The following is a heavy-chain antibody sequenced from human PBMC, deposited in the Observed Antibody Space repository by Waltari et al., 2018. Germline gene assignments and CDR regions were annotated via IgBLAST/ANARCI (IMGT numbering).Heavy chain of an antibody. CDR1: GGSISSSSYY. CDR3: ARHVTNCRGGDCYYYFDY. J-gene: IGHJ4*02. Sequence: QLQLQESGPGLVKPSETLSLTCTVSGGSISSSSYYWGWIRPPPGQGLEWIGSIYYSGSTYYNPSLKRRVTISVDTSKNQFSLKLSSVTAADTAVYYCARHVTNCRGGDCYYYFDYWGQGTLVTVSS. V-gene: IGHV4-39*01. CDR2: IYYSGST. D-gene: IGHD2-21*02.